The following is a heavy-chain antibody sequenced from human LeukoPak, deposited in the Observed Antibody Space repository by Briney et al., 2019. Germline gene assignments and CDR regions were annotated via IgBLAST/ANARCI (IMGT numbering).Heavy chain of an antibody. Sequence: GGSLRLSCEAYGFTFNDYGMSWVRQAPGQGPEWVSGITWNGEIIDYAASVKGRFTISRDNAKNSLYLQMNSLRAEDTAVYYCARAYYDTDGYYYVYFDYWGQGTLVTVSS. CDR3: ARAYYDTDGYYYVYFDY. J-gene: IGHJ4*02. CDR2: ITWNGEII. V-gene: IGHV3-20*04. CDR1: GFTFNDYG. D-gene: IGHD3-22*01.